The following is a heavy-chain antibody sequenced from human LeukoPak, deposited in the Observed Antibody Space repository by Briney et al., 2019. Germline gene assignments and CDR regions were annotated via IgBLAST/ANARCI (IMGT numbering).Heavy chain of an antibody. V-gene: IGHV1-69*05. CDR3: AREYYYDSSGYYYEEAHFDY. CDR2: IIPIFGTA. J-gene: IGHJ4*02. CDR1: GGTFSSYA. D-gene: IGHD3-22*01. Sequence: ASVKVSCKASGGTFSSYAISWVRQAPGQGLEWMGRIIPIFGTANYAQKFQGRVTITTDESTSTAYMELSSLRSEDTAVYYCAREYYYDSSGYYYEEAHFDYWGQGILVTVSS.